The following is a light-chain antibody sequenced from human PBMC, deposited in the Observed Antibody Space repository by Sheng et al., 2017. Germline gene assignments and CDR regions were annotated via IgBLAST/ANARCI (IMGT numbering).Light chain of an antibody. CDR1: QSVSSN. Sequence: EIVLTQSPGTLSLSPGEGATLSCRASQSVSSNLAWYQQKAGQAPRLLIYGVSTRATGIPARFSGSGSGTEFTLTISRLQSEDFAVYYCQQYDNWPGTFGQGTKLEI. V-gene: IGKV3-15*01. CDR2: GVS. CDR3: QQYDNWPGT. J-gene: IGKJ2*01.